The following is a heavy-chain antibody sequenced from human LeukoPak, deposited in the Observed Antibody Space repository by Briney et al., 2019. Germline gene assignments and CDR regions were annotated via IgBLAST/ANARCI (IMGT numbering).Heavy chain of an antibody. CDR3: ARDRIVVVPAAISTRFDP. CDR1: GYTFTSYG. D-gene: IGHD2-2*01. Sequence: GASVKVSCKASGYTFTSYGISWVRQAPGQGLEWMGWISAYNGNTNYAQKLQGRVTMTTDTSTSTAYMELRSLRSDDTAVYYCARDRIVVVPAAISTRFDPWGQGTLVTVSS. V-gene: IGHV1-18*01. J-gene: IGHJ5*02. CDR2: ISAYNGNT.